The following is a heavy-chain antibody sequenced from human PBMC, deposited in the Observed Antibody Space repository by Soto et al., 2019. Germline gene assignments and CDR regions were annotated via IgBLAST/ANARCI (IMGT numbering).Heavy chain of an antibody. D-gene: IGHD5-18*01. V-gene: IGHV1-18*04. J-gene: IGHJ4*02. CDR2: ISAYNGDT. Sequence: QVHLVQSGAEVRKPGASVKVSCKASGYTFTSFGITWVRQAPGHGLEWVGWISAYNGDTKYARRVEGRVTMTTDTSTNTAHMELRSLRSDDTAVYYCARGGDSYGDDYWGQGTLVTVSS. CDR3: ARGGDSYGDDY. CDR1: GYTFTSFG.